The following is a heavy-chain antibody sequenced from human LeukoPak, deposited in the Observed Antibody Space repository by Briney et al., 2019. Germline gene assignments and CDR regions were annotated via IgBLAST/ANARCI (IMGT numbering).Heavy chain of an antibody. CDR3: ARDRLRFLEWLFGPFDY. V-gene: IGHV3-23*03. J-gene: IGHJ4*02. CDR2: IFPNGRTT. CDR1: GFIFSGFA. Sequence: PGGSLRLSCAASGFIFSGFAMNWVRQAPEKGLEWVSIIFPNGRTTFYADSVKGRFTISRDNSKNTLYLQMNSLRAEDTAVYYCARDRLRFLEWLFGPFDYWGQGTLVTVSS. D-gene: IGHD3-3*01.